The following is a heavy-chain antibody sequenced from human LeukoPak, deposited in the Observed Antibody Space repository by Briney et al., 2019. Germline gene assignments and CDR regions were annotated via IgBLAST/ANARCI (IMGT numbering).Heavy chain of an antibody. Sequence: SETLSLTCTVSGGSISSSSYYWGWIRQPPGEGLEWIGSIDYSGDTYYNPSLKSRPVTISVDTSKNQFSLRLSSVTAADTAVYYCARHQWHYYYYMGVWGKGSTVTVSS. CDR3: ARHQWHYYYYMGV. CDR2: IDYSGDT. J-gene: IGHJ6*03. D-gene: IGHD6-19*01. V-gene: IGHV4-39*01. CDR1: GGSISSSSYY.